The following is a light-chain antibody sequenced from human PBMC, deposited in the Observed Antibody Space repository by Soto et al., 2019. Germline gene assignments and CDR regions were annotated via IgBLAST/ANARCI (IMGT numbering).Light chain of an antibody. CDR1: EAVXRY. CDR3: QQSYWSLWT. CDR2: DAS. Sequence: ILMTKSPPSLSATETDRVTIACRASEAVXRYFNWYKQKPGKAPSILXSDASTLQRGCSSRFSGSGSATHFTPTISSLHPHEFASYYFQQSYWSLWTFGQGTKVDIK. V-gene: IGKV1-39*01. J-gene: IGKJ1*01.